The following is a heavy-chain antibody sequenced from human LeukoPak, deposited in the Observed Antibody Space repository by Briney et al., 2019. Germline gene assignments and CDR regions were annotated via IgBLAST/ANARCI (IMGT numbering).Heavy chain of an antibody. J-gene: IGHJ3*02. CDR3: ARAGGSGGWVGRGAFDI. CDR2: ISSSGNTI. V-gene: IGHV3-48*04. D-gene: IGHD2-15*01. Sequence: GGSLRLSCAASGFTFSSYGMHWVRQAPGKGLECVSYISSSGNTIYYADSVKGRLTISRDDAENSLNLQMNSLRADDTAVYYCARAGGSGGWVGRGAFDIWGQGTMVTVSS. CDR1: GFTFSSYG.